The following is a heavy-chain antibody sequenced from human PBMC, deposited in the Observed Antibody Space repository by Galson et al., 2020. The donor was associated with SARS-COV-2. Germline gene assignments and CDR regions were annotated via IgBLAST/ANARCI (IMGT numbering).Heavy chain of an antibody. J-gene: IGHJ4*02. CDR2: ISGSGGTT. V-gene: IGHV3-23*01. CDR1: GFTFSSNA. CDR3: ATWRRQEILY. Sequence: GGSLRLSCAASGFTFSSNAMSWVRQAPGKGLEWVSTISGSGGTTYYAGSVKGRFTISRDNSKNSLYLQMNSLSAEDTAVYYCATWRRQEILYWGQGTLATVSS.